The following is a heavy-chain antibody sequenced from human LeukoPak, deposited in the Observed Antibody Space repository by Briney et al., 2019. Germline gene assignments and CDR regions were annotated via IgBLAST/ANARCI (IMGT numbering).Heavy chain of an antibody. D-gene: IGHD6-19*01. J-gene: IGHJ4*02. CDR2: ISYDGSNK. V-gene: IGHV3-30-3*01. Sequence: GGSLRLSCAASGFTFSSYAMHWVRQAPGKGLEWVAVISYDGSNKYYADSVKGRFTISRDNSKNTLYLQMNSLRAEDTAVYYCARSIAVAGKLPYYFDYWAREPWSPSPQ. CDR3: ARSIAVAGKLPYYFDY. CDR1: GFTFSSYA.